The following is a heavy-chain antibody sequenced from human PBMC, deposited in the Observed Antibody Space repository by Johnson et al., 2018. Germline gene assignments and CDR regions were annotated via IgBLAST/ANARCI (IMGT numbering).Heavy chain of an antibody. CDR1: GGSISSYY. J-gene: IGHJ6*03. CDR2: IYYRGST. V-gene: IGHV4-59*01. Sequence: QVQLQESGPGLVKPSETLSLTCTVSGGSISSYYWSWIRQPPGKGLEWIGYIYYRGSTNYNPSLRSRVTISIDTSKNQFSLKWSSVTAADQAVYYCARGPPRDATHYYDDYMDGWGKGATVTVSS. D-gene: IGHD2-15*01. CDR3: ARGPPRDATHYYDDYMDG.